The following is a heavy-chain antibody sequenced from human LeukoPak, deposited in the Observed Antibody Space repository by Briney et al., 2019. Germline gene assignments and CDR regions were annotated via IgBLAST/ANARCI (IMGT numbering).Heavy chain of an antibody. D-gene: IGHD2-15*01. CDR2: IYSGGAT. Sequence: GGSLRLSCAASGFTVSNNFVSWVGQAPGKGLEWVSVIYSGGATYYADSVKGRFTISRHNSENTLYLQMHSLRTEDTAVYYCATTQSGEYWHFYLWGRGTLVTVSS. V-gene: IGHV3-53*04. CDR3: ATTQSGEYWHFYL. J-gene: IGHJ2*01. CDR1: GFTVSNNF.